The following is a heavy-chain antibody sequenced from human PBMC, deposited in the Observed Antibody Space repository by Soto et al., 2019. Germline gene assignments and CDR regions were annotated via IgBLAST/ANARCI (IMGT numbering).Heavy chain of an antibody. CDR2: ISSRSSYI. Sequence: EVQLVESGGGLVKPGGSMRLSCAASGFTFSSYSMNWVRQAPGKGLEWVSSISSRSSYIYYADSVKGRFTISRDNAKNSLYRQMNSLRAEDTVVYYCARGGGSSWRLDAFDIWGQGTMVTVSS. CDR1: GFTFSSYS. D-gene: IGHD6-13*01. V-gene: IGHV3-21*01. J-gene: IGHJ3*02. CDR3: ARGGGSSWRLDAFDI.